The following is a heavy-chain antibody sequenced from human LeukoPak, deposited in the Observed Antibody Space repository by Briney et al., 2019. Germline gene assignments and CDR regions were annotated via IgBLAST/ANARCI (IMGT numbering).Heavy chain of an antibody. CDR1: GYTFTSYG. J-gene: IGHJ5*02. D-gene: IGHD3-10*01. Sequence: SVKVSCKASGYTFTSYGISWVRQAPGQGLEWMGGIIPIFGTANYAQKFQGRVTITADESTSTAYMELSSLRSEDTAVYYCARVWFGEYRDGRFDPWGQGTLVTVSS. V-gene: IGHV1-69*13. CDR2: IIPIFGTA. CDR3: ARVWFGEYRDGRFDP.